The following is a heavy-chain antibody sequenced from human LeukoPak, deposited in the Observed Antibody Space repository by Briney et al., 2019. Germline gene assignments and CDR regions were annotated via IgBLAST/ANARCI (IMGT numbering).Heavy chain of an antibody. CDR2: IHDSGST. CDR1: GDSISSGGYS. D-gene: IGHD4-23*01. CDR3: ATLTGGDDAFDI. J-gene: IGHJ3*02. Sequence: SETLSLTCAVSGDSISSGGYSWSWIRQTPGKGLEWIAYIHDSGSTYNNPSLKSRLSISIDTSKNQFSLKLNSVTAADTAVYYCATLTGGDDAFDIWGQGTMVTVSS. V-gene: IGHV4-30-4*07.